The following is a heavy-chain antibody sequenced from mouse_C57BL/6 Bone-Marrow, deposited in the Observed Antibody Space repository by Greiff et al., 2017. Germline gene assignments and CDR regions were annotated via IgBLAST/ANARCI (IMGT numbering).Heavy chain of an antibody. J-gene: IGHJ4*01. CDR2: IYPGDGDT. Sequence: VQLVESGPELVKPGASVKISCKASGYAFSSSWMNWVKQRPGKGLEWIGRIYPGDGDTNYNGKFKGKATLTADKSSSTAYMQLSSLTSEDSAVYFCATAQARFYAMDYWGQGTSVTVSS. CDR3: ATAQARFYAMDY. D-gene: IGHD3-2*02. CDR1: GYAFSSSW. V-gene: IGHV1-82*01.